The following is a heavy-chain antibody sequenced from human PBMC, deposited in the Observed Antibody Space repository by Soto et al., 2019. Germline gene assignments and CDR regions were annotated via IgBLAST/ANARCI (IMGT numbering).Heavy chain of an antibody. V-gene: IGHV4-59*08. J-gene: IGHJ4*02. CDR2: IYYSGST. CDR1: GGSISSYY. CDR3: ARHNYGSGSTYFDY. Sequence: QVQLQESGPGLMKPSETLSLTCTVSGGSISSYYWSWIRQPPGKGLEWIGYIYYSGSTNSNPSLKSRVTISVDTSKNQFSLKMNSMTAADTAVYYCARHNYGSGSTYFDYWGQGTLVTVSS. D-gene: IGHD3-10*01.